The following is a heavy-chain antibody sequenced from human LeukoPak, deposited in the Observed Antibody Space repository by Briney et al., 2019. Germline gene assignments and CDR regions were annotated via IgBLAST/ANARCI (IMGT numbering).Heavy chain of an antibody. J-gene: IGHJ4*02. Sequence: SETLSLTCAVYGGSFSGYYWSWIRQPPGKGLEWIGEINHSGSTNYNPSLKSRVTISVATSKNQFSLKLSSVTAADTAVYYCARGGGYSGYGSDYWGQGTLVTVSS. V-gene: IGHV4-34*01. CDR2: INHSGST. D-gene: IGHD5-12*01. CDR1: GGSFSGYY. CDR3: ARGGGYSGYGSDY.